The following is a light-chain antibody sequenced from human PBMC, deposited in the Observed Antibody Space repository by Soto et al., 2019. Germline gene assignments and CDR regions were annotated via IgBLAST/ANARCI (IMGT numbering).Light chain of an antibody. Sequence: QSVLTQPPSASASPGQSVTISCTGTSSDVGGYNYVSWYQQRPGKAPKLMIYEVSQRPSGVPDRFSGSKSGNTATLTVSGLQAEDEAEYYCCLSPGSLTWLFGGGTKLTVL. CDR1: SSDVGGYNY. V-gene: IGLV2-8*01. CDR2: EVS. CDR3: CLSPGSLTWL. J-gene: IGLJ3*02.